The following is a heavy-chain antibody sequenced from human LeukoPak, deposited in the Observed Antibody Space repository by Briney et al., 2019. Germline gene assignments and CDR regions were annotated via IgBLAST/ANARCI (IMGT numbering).Heavy chain of an antibody. CDR1: GYTFAGYF. V-gene: IGHV1-2*02. J-gene: IGHJ5*02. CDR3: ARVYLAYYYGSGSYPLFDP. CDR2: INPNSGGT. D-gene: IGHD3-10*01. Sequence: ASVKVSCKASGYTFAGYFIHWVRQAPGQGLEWMGWINPNSGGTNYAQKFQGRVTMTRDTSISTAYMELSSLRSEDTAVYYCARVYLAYYYGSGSYPLFDPWGQGTLVTVSS.